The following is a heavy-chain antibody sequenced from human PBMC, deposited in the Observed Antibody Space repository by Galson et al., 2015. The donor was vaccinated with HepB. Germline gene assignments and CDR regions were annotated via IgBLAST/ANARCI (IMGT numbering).Heavy chain of an antibody. CDR3: ATDLGSS. D-gene: IGHD2-15*01. CDR2: MNPNSTYT. J-gene: IGHJ4*02. Sequence: SVKVSCKASGYNFISHEINWVRQATGQGLEWMGWMNPNSTYTGYPQRFQGRVTMTEDTSTDTAYMELSSLRSEDTAVYYCATDLGSSWGQGTLVTVSS. CDR1: GYNFISHE. V-gene: IGHV1-8*01.